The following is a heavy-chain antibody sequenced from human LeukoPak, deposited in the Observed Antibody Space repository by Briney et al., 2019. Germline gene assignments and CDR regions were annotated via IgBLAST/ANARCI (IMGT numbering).Heavy chain of an antibody. D-gene: IGHD3-22*01. CDR2: ISSSSSYI. Sequence: GSLRLSCAASGFTFSSYAMTWVRQAPGKGLEWVSSISSSSSYIYYADSVKGRFTISRDNAKNSLYLQMNSLRAEDTAVYYCARDRYDSSGYTGYYFDYWGQGTLVTVSS. CDR1: GFTFSSYA. J-gene: IGHJ4*02. CDR3: ARDRYDSSGYTGYYFDY. V-gene: IGHV3-21*01.